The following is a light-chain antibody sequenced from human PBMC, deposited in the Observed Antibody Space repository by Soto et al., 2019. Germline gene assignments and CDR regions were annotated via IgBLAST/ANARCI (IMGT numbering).Light chain of an antibody. CDR3: QQYGTSPLT. CDR2: GAS. V-gene: IGKV3-20*01. CDR1: QSVSSDY. Sequence: EIVLTQSPGTLSLSPGERATLSCRASQSVSSDYLAWYQQKPGQAPRLLIYGASSRATGIPDRFSGSASGTDFTLTISRLEPEDFVVYYCQQYGTSPLTFGGGTKVELK. J-gene: IGKJ4*01.